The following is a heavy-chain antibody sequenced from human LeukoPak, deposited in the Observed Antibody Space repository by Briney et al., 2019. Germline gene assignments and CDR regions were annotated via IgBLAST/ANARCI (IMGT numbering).Heavy chain of an antibody. CDR1: GGSVSSGSYY. CDR2: INSDGSWT. D-gene: IGHD2/OR15-2a*01. J-gene: IGHJ4*02. Sequence: ETLSLTCTVSGGSVSSGSYYWSWIRQPPGKGLERVSHINSDGSWTSYADSVKGRFTISKDNAKNTVYLQMNSLRAEDTAVYYCVSFYETYWGRGTLVTVSS. CDR3: VSFYETY. V-gene: IGHV3-74*01.